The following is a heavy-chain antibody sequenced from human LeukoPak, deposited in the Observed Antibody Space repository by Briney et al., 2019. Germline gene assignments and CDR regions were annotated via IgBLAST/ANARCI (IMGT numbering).Heavy chain of an antibody. CDR2: IIPIFGTA. D-gene: IGHD3-9*01. Sequence: SVKVSCKASGGTFSSYAISWVRQAPGQGLEWMGGIIPIFGTANYAQKFQGRVTITTDESTSTAYMELSSLRSGDTAVYYCASSGYYDILTGYADYWGQGTLVTVSS. CDR1: GGTFSSYA. J-gene: IGHJ4*02. CDR3: ASSGYYDILTGYADY. V-gene: IGHV1-69*05.